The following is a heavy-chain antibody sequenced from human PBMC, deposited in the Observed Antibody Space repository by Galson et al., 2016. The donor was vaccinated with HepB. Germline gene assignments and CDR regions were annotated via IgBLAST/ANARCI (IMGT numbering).Heavy chain of an antibody. CDR2: IWSDGSNK. J-gene: IGHJ6*02. Sequence: SLRLSCAASGFTLSDFGMHWVRQAPGKGLEWLAGIWSDGSNKYYADSVKGRFTISRDNSKNTLHLQMNSLRGDDTAVYYCARGYYNAMDVWGQGATVTVSS. CDR1: GFTLSDFG. V-gene: IGHV3-33*01. CDR3: ARGYYNAMDV.